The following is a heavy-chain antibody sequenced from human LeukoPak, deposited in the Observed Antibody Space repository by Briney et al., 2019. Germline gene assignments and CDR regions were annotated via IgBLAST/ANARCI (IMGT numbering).Heavy chain of an antibody. D-gene: IGHD2/OR15-2a*01. CDR3: ARGKIREYSTSSSGWFDP. J-gene: IGHJ5*02. Sequence: SETLSLTCSVSGDSVISGPYYWTWIRESAGKGLEWIGRIYVTGNVDYNPSLKSRVTISMDTSKGQFSLTLTSVTAADTAVYFCARGKIREYSTSSSGWFDPWGQGILLIVSS. CDR1: GDSVISGPYY. CDR2: IYVTGNV. V-gene: IGHV4-61*02.